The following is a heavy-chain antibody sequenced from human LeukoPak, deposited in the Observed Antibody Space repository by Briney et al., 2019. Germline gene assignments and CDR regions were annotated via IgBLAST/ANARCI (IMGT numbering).Heavy chain of an antibody. CDR2: INPNSGGT. CDR3: ARDYGRNYLLRTLDY. D-gene: IGHD4-23*01. CDR1: GYTFTGYY. Sequence: ASVKVSCKASGYTFTGYYMHWVRQAPGQGLEWMGWINPNSGGTNYAQKFQGRVTMTRDTSISTAYMELSRLRSDDTAVYYCARDYGRNYLLRTLDYWGQGTLVTVSS. V-gene: IGHV1-2*02. J-gene: IGHJ4*02.